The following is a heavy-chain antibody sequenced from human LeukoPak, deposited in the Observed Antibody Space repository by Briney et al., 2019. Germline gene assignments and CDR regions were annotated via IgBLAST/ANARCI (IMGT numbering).Heavy chain of an antibody. CDR1: GFTFSSYS. Sequence: PGGSLRLSCAASGFTFSSYSMNWVRQAPGKGLEWVSSISSSSSYIYYADSVKGRFTISRDNAKNSLYLQMNSLRAEDTAVYYCARDGPDYGDYVIDYWGQGTLVTVSS. D-gene: IGHD4-17*01. CDR3: ARDGPDYGDYVIDY. CDR2: ISSSSSYI. V-gene: IGHV3-21*01. J-gene: IGHJ4*02.